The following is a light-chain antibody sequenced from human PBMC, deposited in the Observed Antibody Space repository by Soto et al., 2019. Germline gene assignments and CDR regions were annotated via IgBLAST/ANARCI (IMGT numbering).Light chain of an antibody. CDR1: QSVGSN. CDR3: QQYTNWPPIT. Sequence: EIVLTQSPATLSVSPGERATLSSRASQSVGSNLAWFQQKPGQAPRLLIYGASTRATCVPARFSGSGSGTDFTLTISSLQSEDVAVYYCQQYTNWPPITFGQGTRLEI. V-gene: IGKV3-15*01. CDR2: GAS. J-gene: IGKJ5*01.